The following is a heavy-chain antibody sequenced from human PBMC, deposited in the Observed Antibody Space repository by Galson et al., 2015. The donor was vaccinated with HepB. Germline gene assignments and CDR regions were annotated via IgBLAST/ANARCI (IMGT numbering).Heavy chain of an antibody. Sequence: SLRLSCAASGFTFSDYYMSWIRQAPGKGLEWVSYISSSSSYTNYADSVKGRFTISRDNAKNSLYLQMNSLRAEDTAVYYCAREPYYYGSGTPRYYYYYGMDVWGQGTTVTVSS. CDR2: ISSSSSYT. J-gene: IGHJ6*02. V-gene: IGHV3-11*06. CDR3: AREPYYYGSGTPRYYYYYGMDV. D-gene: IGHD3-10*01. CDR1: GFTFSDYY.